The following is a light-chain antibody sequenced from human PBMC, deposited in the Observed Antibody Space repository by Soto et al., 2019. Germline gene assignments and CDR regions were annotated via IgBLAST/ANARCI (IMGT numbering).Light chain of an antibody. Sequence: QSVLTQPPSASGTPGQRVTISCSGSSSNIGSNYVYWYQQLPGTAPKLLIYRNNQRPSGVPDRSSGSKSGTSATLGITGFQTGDEAAYYCGSWDSSLSAYVFGTGTKVTVL. CDR3: GSWDSSLSAYV. CDR1: SSNIGSNY. J-gene: IGLJ1*01. CDR2: RNN. V-gene: IGLV1-47*01.